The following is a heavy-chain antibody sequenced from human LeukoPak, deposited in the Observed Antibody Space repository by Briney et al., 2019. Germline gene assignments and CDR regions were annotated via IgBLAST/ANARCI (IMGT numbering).Heavy chain of an antibody. V-gene: IGHV3-15*01. J-gene: IGHJ4*02. CDR1: GSTFANAW. CDR3: TTETLVTSIRFY. Sequence: GGSLRLSCAVSGSTFANAWMSWVRQAPGKGLEWVGHIKRKIDGRTTDYAPPVKRRFSISRDDSKKTLYLQMNSLKSEDTAVYYCTTETLVTSIRFYWGQGTLVTVSS. CDR2: IKRKIDGRTT. D-gene: IGHD2-21*02.